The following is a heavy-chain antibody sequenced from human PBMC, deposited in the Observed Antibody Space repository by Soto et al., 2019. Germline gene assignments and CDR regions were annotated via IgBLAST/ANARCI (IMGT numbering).Heavy chain of an antibody. D-gene: IGHD5-18*01. CDR2: ISGTGSRT. Sequence: LRLSCAASGFSFGDYAMSWVRQAPGKGLEWVSGISGTGSRTSYADSVRGRFTISRDNVNDTLSLQMDSLRAEDTAVYYCARGGRYTYGYGDYSYGMDVWGQGTTVTVSS. CDR1: GFSFGDYA. V-gene: IGHV3-23*01. CDR3: ARGGRYTYGYGDYSYGMDV. J-gene: IGHJ6*02.